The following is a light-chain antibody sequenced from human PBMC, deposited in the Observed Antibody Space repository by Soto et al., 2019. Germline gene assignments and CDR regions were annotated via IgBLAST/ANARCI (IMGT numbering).Light chain of an antibody. J-gene: IGKJ4*01. CDR2: GAS. CDR1: QSVSSSF. Sequence: EIVLTQSPGTLSLSPGERATLSCRASQSVSSSFLAWYQQKTGQAPRLLIYGASSRATGIPDRFSGSGSGTDFTLTISRLEPEDVAVYYCQQYGRSPLTFGGGNKVEIK. V-gene: IGKV3-20*01. CDR3: QQYGRSPLT.